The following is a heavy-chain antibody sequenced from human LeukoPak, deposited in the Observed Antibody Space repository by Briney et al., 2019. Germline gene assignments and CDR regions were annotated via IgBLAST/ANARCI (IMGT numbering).Heavy chain of an antibody. Sequence: GGSLRLSCAASGFTVSSNYMSWVRQAPGKGLEWVSIIYTGGSTFYADSVKGRFTISRDNSKNTLSLQMNGLRAEDTAVYFCARAIGSPVDNWGQGTLVTVSS. CDR2: IYTGGST. CDR1: GFTVSSNY. V-gene: IGHV3-66*01. J-gene: IGHJ4*02. CDR3: ARAIGSPVDN. D-gene: IGHD6-13*01.